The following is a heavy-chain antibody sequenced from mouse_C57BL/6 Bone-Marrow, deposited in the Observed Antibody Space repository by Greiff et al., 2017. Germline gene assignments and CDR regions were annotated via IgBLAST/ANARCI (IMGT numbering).Heavy chain of an antibody. V-gene: IGHV1-64*01. D-gene: IGHD3-1*01. J-gene: IGHJ3*01. CDR2: IHPNSGST. CDR3: ARMGFAWFAY. CDR1: GYTFTSYW. Sequence: VQLQQPGAELVKPGASVKLSCKASGYTFTSYWMHWVKQRPGQGLEWIGMIHPNSGSTNYNEKFKSKATLTVDKSSSTAYMQLSSLTSDDSAVYYCARMGFAWFAYWGQGTLVTVSA.